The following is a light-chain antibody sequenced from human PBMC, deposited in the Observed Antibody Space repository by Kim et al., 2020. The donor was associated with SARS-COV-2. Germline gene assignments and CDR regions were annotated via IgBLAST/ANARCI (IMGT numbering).Light chain of an antibody. V-gene: IGLV2-23*02. CDR3: CSFFRSSTSYV. CDR1: TNDPGDHKL. Sequence: QSFTISRPGSTNDPGDHKLVSWVQQYPRKAPKLLIYDVTKRPSGASTRFSGSRSGNTASLTISGLQTEDEADYYCCSFFRSSTSYVFGTGTKVTVL. J-gene: IGLJ1*01. CDR2: DVT.